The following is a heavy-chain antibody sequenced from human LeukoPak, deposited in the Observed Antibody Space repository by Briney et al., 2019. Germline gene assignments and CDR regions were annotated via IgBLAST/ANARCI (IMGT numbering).Heavy chain of an antibody. CDR2: INPSGGST. CDR1: GYTFTSYS. J-gene: IGHJ4*02. Sequence: GASVKVSCKASGYTFTSYSLHWVRQAPGQGLEWMGIINPSGGSTSYAQKFQGRVTITADKSTSTAYMELSSLRSEDTAVYYCAREISYCSSTSCPFDYWGQGTLVTVSS. CDR3: AREISYCSSTSCPFDY. V-gene: IGHV1-46*01. D-gene: IGHD2-2*01.